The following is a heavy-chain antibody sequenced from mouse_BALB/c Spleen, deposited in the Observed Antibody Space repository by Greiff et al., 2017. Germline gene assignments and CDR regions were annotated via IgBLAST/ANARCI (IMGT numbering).Heavy chain of an antibody. J-gene: IGHJ3*01. CDR2: IYWDDDK. V-gene: IGHV8-12*01. CDR1: GFSLSTSGMG. CDR3: ARSRGRGPWFAY. Sequence: QVQLKESGPGILQPSQTLSLTCSFSGFSLSTSGMGVSWIRQPSGKGLEWLAHIYWDDDKRYNPSLKSRLTISKDTSRNQVFLKITSVDTADTATYYCARSRGRGPWFAYWGQGTLVTVSA.